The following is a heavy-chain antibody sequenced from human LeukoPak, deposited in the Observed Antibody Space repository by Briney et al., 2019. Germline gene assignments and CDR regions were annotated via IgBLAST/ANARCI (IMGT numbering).Heavy chain of an antibody. CDR1: GFTFSSYG. CDR2: INNDGSDV. Sequence: PGGSLRLSCAASGFTFSSYGMHWVRQAPGKGLVWVSRINNDGSDVNYADSVKGRFTVSRDNAKNILYLQMNSLRAEDTAVYYCARVFHLIDHWGQGTLVTVTS. J-gene: IGHJ4*02. CDR3: ARVFHLIDH. D-gene: IGHD3-3*01. V-gene: IGHV3-74*01.